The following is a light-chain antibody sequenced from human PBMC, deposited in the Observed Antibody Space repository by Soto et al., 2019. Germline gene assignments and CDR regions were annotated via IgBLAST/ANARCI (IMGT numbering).Light chain of an antibody. CDR1: QSVSSSY. CDR2: GAS. CDR3: QQYGSSPPVT. V-gene: IGKV3-20*01. J-gene: IGKJ5*01. Sequence: EIVLTQSPGTLSLSPGKRATLSCRASQSVSSSYLAWYQQKPGQAPRLLIYGASGRATGIPDRFSGSGSGTDFTLSISRLEPEDFALYYCQQYGSSPPVTCGQGTRLEIK.